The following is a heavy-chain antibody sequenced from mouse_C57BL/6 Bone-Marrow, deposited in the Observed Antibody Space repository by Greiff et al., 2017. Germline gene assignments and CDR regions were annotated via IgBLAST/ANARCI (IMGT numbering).Heavy chain of an antibody. V-gene: IGHV1-58*01. Sequence: EVQLVESGAELVRPGSSVKMSCKTSGYTFTSYGINWVKQRPGQGLEWIGYIYIGNGYTEYNEKFKGKATLTSDTSSSTAYMQLSSLTSEDSAIYICASVYGGGSLYFDVWGTQTTLTASS. D-gene: IGHD1-1*02. CDR1: GYTFTSYG. J-gene: IGHJ1*03. CDR2: IYIGNGYT. CDR3: ASVYGGGSLYFDV.